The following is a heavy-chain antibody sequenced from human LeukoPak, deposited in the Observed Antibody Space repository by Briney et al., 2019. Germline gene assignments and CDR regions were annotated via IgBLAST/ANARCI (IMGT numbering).Heavy chain of an antibody. V-gene: IGHV4-4*07. CDR1: GGSISNYY. CDR3: ARGGVDWSFDY. J-gene: IGHJ4*02. Sequence: PSETLSLTCTVSGGSISNYYWSWIRQPAGKGLERIGHIYTSGSTNYNPSLKSRVTMSVDTSKNQFSLNLSSVTAADTAVYYCARGGVDWSFDYWGQGTLVTVSS. CDR2: IYTSGST. D-gene: IGHD3-9*01.